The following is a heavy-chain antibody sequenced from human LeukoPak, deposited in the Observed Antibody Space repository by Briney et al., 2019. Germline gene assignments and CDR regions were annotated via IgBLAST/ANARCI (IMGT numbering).Heavy chain of an antibody. CDR3: ARAGRVAASGWGRHFDL. D-gene: IGHD3-10*01. CDR2: ISSSGGTM. CDR1: GFTFSSYE. V-gene: IGHV3-48*03. J-gene: IGHJ2*01. Sequence: PGGSLRLSCAASGFTFSSYEMNWVRQAPARGLEWLSYISSSGGTMYYADSVKGRFTISRDNAKNSLYLQMSSLRVEDTAVYYCARAGRVAASGWGRHFDLWGRGTLVTVSS.